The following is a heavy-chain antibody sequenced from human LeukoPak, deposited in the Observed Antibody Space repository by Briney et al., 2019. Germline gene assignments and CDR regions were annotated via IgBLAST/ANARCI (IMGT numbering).Heavy chain of an antibody. CDR2: IFYSGNT. CDR3: ARHREWLPSPLDY. CDR1: GGSINSNSHY. Sequence: SETLSLTCTVSGGSINSNSHYWGGIRQPPGKGLEWIGTIFYSGNTYYNPSLKSRVTISVDTSKNQFSLKLSSVTAADTAVYYCARHREWLPSPLDYWGQGTLVTVSS. J-gene: IGHJ4*02. V-gene: IGHV4-39*01. D-gene: IGHD5-18*01.